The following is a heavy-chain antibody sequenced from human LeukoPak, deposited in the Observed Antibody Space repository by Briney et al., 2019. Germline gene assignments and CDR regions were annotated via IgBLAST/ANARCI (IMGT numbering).Heavy chain of an antibody. CDR2: IYYNGFT. V-gene: IGHV4-31*03. D-gene: IGHD2-15*01. CDR3: ARGGTWYYAFDY. J-gene: IGHJ4*02. Sequence: SETLSLTCIVSGGSIRSGGDIWSWLRQHPGKGLQWIGSIYYNGFTYYNPSLKSRVTISVDTYKNQFSLEVSSVPAADTVVYYCARGGTWYYAFDYWGQGTLVTVPS. CDR1: GGSIRSGGDI.